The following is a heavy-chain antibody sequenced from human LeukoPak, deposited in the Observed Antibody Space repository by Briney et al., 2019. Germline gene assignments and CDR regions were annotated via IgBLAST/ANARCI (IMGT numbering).Heavy chain of an antibody. CDR3: AQGSKRWFPPYYYYMDV. CDR2: INHSGST. CDR1: GGSFSGYY. V-gene: IGHV4-34*01. D-gene: IGHD4-23*01. Sequence: SETLSLTCAVYGGSFSGYYWSWIRQPPGKGLEWIGEINHSGSTNYNPSLKSRVTISVDTSKNQFSLKLSSVTAADTAVYYCAQGSKRWFPPYYYYMDVWGKGTTVTVSS. J-gene: IGHJ6*03.